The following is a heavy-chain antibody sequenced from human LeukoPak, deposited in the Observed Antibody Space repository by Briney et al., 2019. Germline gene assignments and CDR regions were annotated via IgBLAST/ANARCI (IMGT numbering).Heavy chain of an antibody. Sequence: GESLKISCKGSGDYLGTYWIAWVRQMPGKGLEWMGIIYPGDSDTRYSPSFQGQVTISADKSISTAYLQWSTLKASDTAMYYCARLYSGYDSYFDYWGQGTLVTVSS. V-gene: IGHV5-51*01. CDR3: ARLYSGYDSYFDY. D-gene: IGHD5-12*01. J-gene: IGHJ4*02. CDR2: IYPGDSDT. CDR1: GDYLGTYW.